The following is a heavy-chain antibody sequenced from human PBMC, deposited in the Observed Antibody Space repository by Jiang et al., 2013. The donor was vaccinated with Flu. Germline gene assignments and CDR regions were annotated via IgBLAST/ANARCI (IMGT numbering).Heavy chain of an antibody. V-gene: IGHV1-3*01. CDR2: INAGNGNT. CDR1: GYSFTSYG. CDR3: ARGGDLLWFDY. Sequence: GAEVKKPGASVKVSCEASGYSFTSYGVNWVRQAPGQRLEWMGWINAGNGNTKYSQKFQGRVTITRDTSASTAYMELSSLRSEDTAVYYCARGGDLLWFDYWGQGTLVTVSS. D-gene: IGHD1-26*01. J-gene: IGHJ4*02.